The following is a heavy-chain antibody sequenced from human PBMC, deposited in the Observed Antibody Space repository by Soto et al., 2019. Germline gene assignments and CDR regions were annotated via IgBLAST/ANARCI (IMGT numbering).Heavy chain of an antibody. Sequence: EVQLLESGGGFVQPGESLRLSCAASGFTFSLSAMSGVRQAQGRGLDWVSSLSGGGSTTDYADSVKGRFTISRDNSKNTVHLQMNSLRAEDTAVYYCAKGPEYDILTGCDYWGQGALVTVSS. CDR1: GFTFSLSA. CDR3: AKGPEYDILTGCDY. J-gene: IGHJ4*02. V-gene: IGHV3-23*01. CDR2: LSGGGSTT. D-gene: IGHD3-9*01.